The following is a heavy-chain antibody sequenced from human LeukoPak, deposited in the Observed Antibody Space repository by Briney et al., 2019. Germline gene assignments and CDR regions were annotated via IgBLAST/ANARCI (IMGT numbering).Heavy chain of an antibody. CDR3: ARDEQWLVHTKYYYYYYYMDV. Sequence: PSETLSLTCTVSGGSISSYYWSWIRQPAGEGLEWIGRIYTRGSTNYNPSLKSRVTMSVDTSKNQFSLKLSSVTAADTAVYYCARDEQWLVHTKYYYYYYYMDVWGKGTTVTVSS. V-gene: IGHV4-4*07. CDR2: IYTRGST. J-gene: IGHJ6*03. D-gene: IGHD6-19*01. CDR1: GGSISSYY.